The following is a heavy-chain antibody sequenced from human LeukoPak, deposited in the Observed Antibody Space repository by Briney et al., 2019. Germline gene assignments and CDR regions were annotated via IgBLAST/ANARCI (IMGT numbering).Heavy chain of an antibody. CDR2: ISYDGNNK. V-gene: IGHV3-30-3*01. J-gene: IGHJ4*02. Sequence: GGSLRLSCAASGFTFSSCAMHWVRQAPGKGLEWVAVISYDGNNKYYADSVKGRFTISRDNSKNTLYLQMNSLRAEDTAVYYCARDRELHYWGQGTLVTVSS. D-gene: IGHD1-26*01. CDR1: GFTFSSCA. CDR3: ARDRELHY.